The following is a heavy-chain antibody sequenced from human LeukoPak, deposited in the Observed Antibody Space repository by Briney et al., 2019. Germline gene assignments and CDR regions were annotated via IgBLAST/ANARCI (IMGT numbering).Heavy chain of an antibody. V-gene: IGHV4-59*03. CDR2: IYYSGST. J-gene: IGHJ6*03. Sequence: PSETLSLTCTVSGDSISSYYWSWIRQPLGKGLEWIGYIYYSGSTKYNPSLKSRVTISLDTSKNQFSLKLSSVTAADTAVYYCARTYYDFWSGQIYYYMDVWGKGTTVTVSS. CDR3: ARTYYDFWSGQIYYYMDV. D-gene: IGHD3-3*01. CDR1: GDSISSYY.